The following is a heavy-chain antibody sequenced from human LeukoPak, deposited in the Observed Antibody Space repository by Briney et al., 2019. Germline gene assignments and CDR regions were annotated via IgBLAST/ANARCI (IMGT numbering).Heavy chain of an antibody. V-gene: IGHV3-74*01. D-gene: IGHD6-13*01. J-gene: IGHJ4*02. CDR1: GFTFSSYW. CDR3: ASNSPIAAAGLDY. Sequence: GGSLRPSCAASGFTFSSYWMHWVRQAPGKGLVWVSRINSDGSSTSYADSVKGRFTISRDNAKNTLYLQMNSLRAEDTAVYYCASNSPIAAAGLDYWGQGTLVTVSS. CDR2: INSDGSST.